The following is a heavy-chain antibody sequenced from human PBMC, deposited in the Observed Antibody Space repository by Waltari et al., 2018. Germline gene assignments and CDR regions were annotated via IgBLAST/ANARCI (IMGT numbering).Heavy chain of an antibody. Sequence: QVQLQESGPGLVKPSATLSLTCTVAGCSFNAYYWSWSRQSPGKGLVWIGFVYYNGNTNYNPSIKGRVTISVDTSKRQLSLRVRSVTAADTAVYYCARQQSVYDYLEYWGQGALVTVSS. CDR2: VYYNGNT. CDR1: GCSFNAYY. CDR3: ARQQSVYDYLEY. D-gene: IGHD5-12*01. J-gene: IGHJ4*02. V-gene: IGHV4-59*08.